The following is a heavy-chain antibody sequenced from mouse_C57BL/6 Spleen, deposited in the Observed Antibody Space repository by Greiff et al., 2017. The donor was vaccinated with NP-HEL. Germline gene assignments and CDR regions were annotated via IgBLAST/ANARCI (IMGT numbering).Heavy chain of an antibody. J-gene: IGHJ4*01. D-gene: IGHD1-2*01. CDR3: TRTIRHYAMDY. Sequence: EVQLVESGGGLVQPGGSMKLSCVASGFTFSNYWMNWVRQSPEKGLEWVAQIRLKSDNYATHYAESVKGRFTISRDDSKSSVYLQMNNLRAEDTGIYYCTRTIRHYAMDYWGQGTSVTVSS. CDR2: IRLKSDNYAT. CDR1: GFTFSNYW. V-gene: IGHV6-3*01.